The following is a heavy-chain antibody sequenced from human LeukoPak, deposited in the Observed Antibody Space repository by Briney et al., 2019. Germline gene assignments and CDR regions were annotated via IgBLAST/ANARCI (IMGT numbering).Heavy chain of an antibody. Sequence: SETLSLTCAVYGGSFSGYYWSWIRQPPGKGLEWIGEINHSGSTNYNPSLKSRVTISVDTSKNQFSLQLSSVTAADTAVYYCARGSDGYNHLDYWGQGTLVTVSS. J-gene: IGHJ4*02. V-gene: IGHV4-34*01. CDR1: GGSFSGYY. D-gene: IGHD5-24*01. CDR3: ARGSDGYNHLDY. CDR2: INHSGST.